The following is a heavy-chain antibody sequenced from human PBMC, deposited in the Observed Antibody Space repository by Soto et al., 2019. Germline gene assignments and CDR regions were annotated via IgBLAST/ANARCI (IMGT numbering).Heavy chain of an antibody. Sequence: KSVPTMVNPTQTLMLTCSFSGFSLYTTGVGVGWVRQAPGKALEWLANIYWHDDKRYNPSLEGRLTITKDTSKNQVVLTMTNMDPVDTGTYYCARASNWNYMWGKGILVTVSS. V-gene: IGHV2-5*04. CDR1: GFSLYTTGVG. J-gene: IGHJ4*02. CDR2: IYWHDDK. CDR3: ARASNWNYM. D-gene: IGHD1-7*01.